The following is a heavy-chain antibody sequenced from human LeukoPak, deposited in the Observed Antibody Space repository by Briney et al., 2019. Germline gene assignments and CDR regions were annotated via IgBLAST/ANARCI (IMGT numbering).Heavy chain of an antibody. CDR1: GFTFSRYW. Sequence: PGGSLRLSCEASGFTFSRYWMHWVRQSPGKGRVWVSRSNSDGSRTTYADSVRGGLTISRDNAKNTLYLQMNSLRAEATAVYYCASLFLCYGCSSSSDSFNIWGQGTMVTVSS. V-gene: IGHV3-74*01. CDR2: SNSDGSRT. CDR3: ASLFLCYGCSSSSDSFNI. J-gene: IGHJ3*02. D-gene: IGHD6-6*01.